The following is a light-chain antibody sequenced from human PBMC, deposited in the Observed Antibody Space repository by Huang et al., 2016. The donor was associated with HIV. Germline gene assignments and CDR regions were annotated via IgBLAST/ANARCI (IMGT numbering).Light chain of an antibody. Sequence: DIVMTQSPDSLAVSLGERATINCKSSQSVLSRSTNKTYLAWYQQRPGQSPTLLIYWASTRRSGVPDRFSASGSGTHFTPTISSLQAEDVAFYYCQQYYISPPTFGQGTKVEMK. J-gene: IGKJ2*01. CDR1: QSVLSRSTNKTY. CDR3: QQYYISPPT. V-gene: IGKV4-1*01. CDR2: WAS.